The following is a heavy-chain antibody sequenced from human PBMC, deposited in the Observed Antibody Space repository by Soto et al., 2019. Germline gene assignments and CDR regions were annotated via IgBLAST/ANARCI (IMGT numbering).Heavy chain of an antibody. J-gene: IGHJ6*02. V-gene: IGHV3-33*01. Sequence: GGSLRLSFAASGFTFSSDGMHWVRQAPGKGLEWVAVIWYDGSNKYYADSVKGRFTISRDNSKNTLYLQMNSLRAEDTAVYYCARDQVTTVTTLYYGMDVWGQGTTVTVSS. CDR1: GFTFSSDG. CDR3: ARDQVTTVTTLYYGMDV. D-gene: IGHD4-17*01. CDR2: IWYDGSNK.